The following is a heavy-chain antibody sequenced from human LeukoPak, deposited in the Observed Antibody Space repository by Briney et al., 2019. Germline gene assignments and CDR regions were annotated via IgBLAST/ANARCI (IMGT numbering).Heavy chain of an antibody. CDR3: AKNTQYSGYYDC. Sequence: GGSLRLSCAASGLTVSNYYMSWVRQAPGKGLEWVSVIYSDGNTYSADSVKGRFTISRDNSKNTLYLQMNSLRAEDTAVYYCAKNTQYSGYYDCWGQGTLVAVSS. CDR1: GLTVSNYY. CDR2: IYSDGNT. V-gene: IGHV3-53*01. J-gene: IGHJ4*02. D-gene: IGHD6-6*01.